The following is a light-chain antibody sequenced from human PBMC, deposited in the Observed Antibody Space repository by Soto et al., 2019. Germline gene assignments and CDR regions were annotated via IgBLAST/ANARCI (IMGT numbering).Light chain of an antibody. CDR1: QSIGDW. CDR2: DAS. Sequence: DIQMTQSPSTLSASVGDRVTITCRASQSIGDWLAWYQQRPGKAPSLLIYDASVSASGIPTRFSGSGSGTEFTLTITGRQPDDFATYYCQQYNSYSLPTFGQGTKVEI. J-gene: IGKJ2*01. CDR3: QQYNSYSLPT. V-gene: IGKV1-5*01.